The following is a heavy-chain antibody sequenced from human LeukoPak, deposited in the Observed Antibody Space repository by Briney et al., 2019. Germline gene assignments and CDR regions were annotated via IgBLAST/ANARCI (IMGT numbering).Heavy chain of an antibody. CDR3: AKKPYSSSLSAGYYFDY. Sequence: GGSLRLSCAASGFTFSSYAMSWVRQAPGKGLEWVSAISGSGGSTYYADSVKGRYTISRDNSKNTLYLQMNSLRAEDTAVYYCAKKPYSSSLSAGYYFDYWGQGTLVTVSS. V-gene: IGHV3-23*01. CDR2: ISGSGGST. J-gene: IGHJ4*02. CDR1: GFTFSSYA. D-gene: IGHD6-13*01.